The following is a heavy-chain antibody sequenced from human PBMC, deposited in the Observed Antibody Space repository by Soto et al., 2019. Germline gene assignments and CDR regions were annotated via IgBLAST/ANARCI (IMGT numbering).Heavy chain of an antibody. J-gene: IGHJ6*02. CDR1: GFTFSSYA. CDR2: ISGRGGTT. CDR3: AKVYSSRAGYYYGMDV. Sequence: GGSLRLSCAASGFTFSSYAMSWVRQAPGKGLEWVSAISGRGGTTSSAESVKGRFTISRDNSKNTLYLQMNSLRAEDTAVYYCAKVYSSRAGYYYGMDVWGQGTTVTVSS. D-gene: IGHD6-13*01. V-gene: IGHV3-23*01.